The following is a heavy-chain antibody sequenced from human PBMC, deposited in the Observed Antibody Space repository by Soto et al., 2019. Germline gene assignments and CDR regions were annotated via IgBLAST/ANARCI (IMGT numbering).Heavy chain of an antibody. CDR1: GFTFSSYG. Sequence: QVQLVESGGGVVQPGRSLRLSCAASGFTFSSYGMHWVRQAPGKGLEWVAVISYDGSNKYYADSVKGRFTISRDNSKNTLYLQMNSLRAEDTAVYYCAKDRGYSYGYRESYYFDYWGQGTLVTVSS. J-gene: IGHJ4*02. CDR3: AKDRGYSYGYRESYYFDY. D-gene: IGHD5-18*01. V-gene: IGHV3-30*18. CDR2: ISYDGSNK.